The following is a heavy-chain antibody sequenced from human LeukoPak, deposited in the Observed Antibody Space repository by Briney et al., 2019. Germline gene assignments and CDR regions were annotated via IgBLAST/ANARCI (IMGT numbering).Heavy chain of an antibody. CDR2: INSDGSST. J-gene: IGHJ4*02. V-gene: IGHV3-74*03. CDR1: GFSFSNHW. CDR3: VRDRLRFSY. D-gene: IGHD3-16*01. Sequence: PGGSLRLSCAASGFSFSNHWMHWVRQDPGKGLVWVSRINSDGSSTTYADSVKGRFTISRDNAKNTLYLQMNSLRAEDRAVYYCVRDRLRFSYWGQGTLVTVSS.